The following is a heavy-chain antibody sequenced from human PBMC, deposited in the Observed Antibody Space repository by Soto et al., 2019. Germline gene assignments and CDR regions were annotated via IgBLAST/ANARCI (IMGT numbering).Heavy chain of an antibody. J-gene: IGHJ3*02. CDR2: INQSGST. V-gene: IGHV4-34*01. CDR3: ARGRYSDSSGFYDAFDI. Sequence: QVQLQQWGAGLLKPSETLSLTCAVYGGSFGGYYWNWIRLPPGKGLEWIGQINQSGSTNYSPSLKNRVTVSVDTSNNQFSLKLHSVTAADTAVYYCARGRYSDSSGFYDAFDIWGQGTMVTVSS. D-gene: IGHD3-22*01. CDR1: GGSFGGYY.